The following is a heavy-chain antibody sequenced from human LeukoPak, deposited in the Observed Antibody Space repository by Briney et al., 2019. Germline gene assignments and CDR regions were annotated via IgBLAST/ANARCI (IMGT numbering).Heavy chain of an antibody. D-gene: IGHD3-22*01. Sequence: ASVKVSCKASGYTFTVYYMHWVRQAPGQGLEWMGWINPNSGGTNYAQKFQGRVTMTRDTSISTAYMELSRLRSDDTAVYYCARSAYYYDSSGIRGAAFDIWGQGTMVTVSS. V-gene: IGHV1-2*02. CDR2: INPNSGGT. J-gene: IGHJ3*02. CDR3: ARSAYYYDSSGIRGAAFDI. CDR1: GYTFTVYY.